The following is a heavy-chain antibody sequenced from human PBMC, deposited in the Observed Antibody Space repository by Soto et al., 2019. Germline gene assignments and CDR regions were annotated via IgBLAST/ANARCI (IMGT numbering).Heavy chain of an antibody. CDR2: IYYSGST. J-gene: IGHJ5*02. D-gene: IGHD6-6*01. CDR3: ASLAFSSIASELPYNWFDP. V-gene: IGHV4-39*01. CDR1: GGSISSSSYY. Sequence: ASETLSLTCTVSGGSISSSSYYWGWIRQPPGKGLEWIGSIYYSGSTYYNPSLKSRVTISVDTSKNQFSLKLSSVTAADTAVYYCASLAFSSIASELPYNWFDPWGQGTLVTVSS.